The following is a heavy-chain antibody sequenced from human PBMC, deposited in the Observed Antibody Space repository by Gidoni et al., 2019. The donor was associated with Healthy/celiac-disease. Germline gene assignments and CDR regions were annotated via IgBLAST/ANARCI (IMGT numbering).Heavy chain of an antibody. CDR2: ISWNSGSI. V-gene: IGHV3-9*01. Sequence: EVQLVESGGGLVQPGRSLRLSCAASGFTFDDYAMHWVRQAPGKGLEWVSGISWNSGSIGYADSVKGRFTISRDNAKNSLYLQMNSLRAEDTALYYCAKATAPSFYSNYEGMDVWGQGTTVTVSS. CDR1: GFTFDDYA. J-gene: IGHJ6*02. CDR3: AKATAPSFYSNYEGMDV. D-gene: IGHD4-4*01.